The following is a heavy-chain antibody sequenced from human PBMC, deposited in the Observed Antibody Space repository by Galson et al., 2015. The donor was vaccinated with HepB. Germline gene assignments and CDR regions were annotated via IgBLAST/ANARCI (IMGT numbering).Heavy chain of an antibody. D-gene: IGHD2-2*01. V-gene: IGHV1-24*01. J-gene: IGHJ4*02. CDR3: ASVLLGYCSSTSCYLGFDY. CDR2: FDPEDGET. CDR1: GYTPTELS. Sequence: SVKVSCKVSGYTPTELSMHWVRQAPGKGLEWMGGFDPEDGETIYAQKFQGRVTMTEDTSTDTAYMELSSLRSEDTAVYYCASVLLGYCSSTSCYLGFDYWGQGTLVTVSS.